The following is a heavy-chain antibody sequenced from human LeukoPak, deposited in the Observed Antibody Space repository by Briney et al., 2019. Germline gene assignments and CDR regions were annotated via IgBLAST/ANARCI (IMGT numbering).Heavy chain of an antibody. J-gene: IGHJ4*02. CDR3: ARDSYTYGPLPGSYYFDY. D-gene: IGHD5-18*01. V-gene: IGHV1-18*01. Sequence: ASVKVSCKASGYTFTNYGISWVRQAPGQGLEWMGRISAYNGDTNYAQKLQGRVTMTTDTSTSTAYMELRSLRSDDTAVYYCARDSYTYGPLPGSYYFDYWGQGTLVTVSS. CDR1: GYTFTNYG. CDR2: ISAYNGDT.